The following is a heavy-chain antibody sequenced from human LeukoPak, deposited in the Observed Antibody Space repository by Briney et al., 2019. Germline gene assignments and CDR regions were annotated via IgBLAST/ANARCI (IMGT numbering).Heavy chain of an antibody. Sequence: SETLSLTCTVSGGSISSYYWSWIRQPAGKGLEWIGRIYTSGSTNYNPSLKSRVTMSVDTSKNQFSLKLSSVTAADTAVYYCARIEETFHGDKSGMDVWGQGTTVTVSS. J-gene: IGHJ6*02. V-gene: IGHV4-4*07. CDR2: IYTSGST. D-gene: IGHD7-27*01. CDR1: GGSISSYY. CDR3: ARIEETFHGDKSGMDV.